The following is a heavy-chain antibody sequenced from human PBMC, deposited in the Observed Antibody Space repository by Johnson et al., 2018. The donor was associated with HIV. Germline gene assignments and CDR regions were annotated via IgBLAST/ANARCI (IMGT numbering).Heavy chain of an antibody. J-gene: IGHJ3*02. D-gene: IGHD1-26*01. Sequence: QEQLVESGGGVVQPGRSLRLSCAASGFTFSSYGMHWVRQAPGKGLEWVAVISYDGGNKYYADSVKGRFTISRDNSKNTLYLQMNSLRAEDTAGYYCAKERSGSYSGADAFDIWGQGTMVTVSS. CDR3: AKERSGSYSGADAFDI. CDR2: ISYDGGNK. V-gene: IGHV3-30*18. CDR1: GFTFSSYG.